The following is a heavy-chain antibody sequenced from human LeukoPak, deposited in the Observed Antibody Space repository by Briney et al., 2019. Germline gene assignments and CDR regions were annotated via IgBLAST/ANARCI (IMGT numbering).Heavy chain of an antibody. V-gene: IGHV3-74*01. Sequence: GGSLRLSCAASGFTFSSYWMHWVRQAPGKGLVWVSRINSDGSSTSYADSVKGRFTISRDNAKNTVNLQMNSLRAEDTAVYYCARDPRGGTLDYWGQGALVTVSS. CDR1: GFTFSSYW. J-gene: IGHJ4*02. CDR2: INSDGSST. CDR3: ARDPRGGTLDY. D-gene: IGHD3-10*01.